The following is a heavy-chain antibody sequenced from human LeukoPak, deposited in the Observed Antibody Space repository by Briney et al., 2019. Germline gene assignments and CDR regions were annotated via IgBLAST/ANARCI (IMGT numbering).Heavy chain of an antibody. CDR1: GGSISSYY. Sequence: PSETLSLTCTVSGGSISSYYWSWIRQPPGKGLEWIGHIYYSGSTNYNPSLKSRVTISVDTSKNQFSLKLSSVTAADTAVYYCARSLYGSSSDWFDPWGQGTLVTVSS. V-gene: IGHV4-59*08. J-gene: IGHJ5*02. CDR2: IYYSGST. D-gene: IGHD6-6*01. CDR3: ARSLYGSSSDWFDP.